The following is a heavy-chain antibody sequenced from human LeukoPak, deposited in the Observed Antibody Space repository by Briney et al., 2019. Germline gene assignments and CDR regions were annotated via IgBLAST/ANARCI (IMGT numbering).Heavy chain of an antibody. D-gene: IGHD6-19*01. CDR1: GGSFSGYY. V-gene: IGHV4-34*01. CDR2: INHSGST. J-gene: IGHJ4*02. CDR3: ARCSMAGNNYFDY. Sequence: PSETLSLTCAVYGGSFSGYYWSWIRQPPGKGLEWIGEINHSGSTNYNPSLKSRVTISVDTSKNQFSLKLSSVTAADTAVYYCARCSMAGNNYFDYWGQGTLVTVSS.